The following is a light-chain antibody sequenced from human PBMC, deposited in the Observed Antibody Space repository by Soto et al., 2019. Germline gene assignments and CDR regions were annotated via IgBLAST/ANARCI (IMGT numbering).Light chain of an antibody. CDR1: QSVRSY. CDR2: DAS. J-gene: IGKJ5*01. CDR3: QQRSNWPIT. Sequence: EIAMTQSPATLSLPAAETAALSCRASQSVRSYLAWFQQKPGQAPRLLIFDASNRPTGIPDRFSGSGSGTDFTLTIRSLEPEDFAVYYCQQRSNWPITFGQGTLLEI. V-gene: IGKV3-11*01.